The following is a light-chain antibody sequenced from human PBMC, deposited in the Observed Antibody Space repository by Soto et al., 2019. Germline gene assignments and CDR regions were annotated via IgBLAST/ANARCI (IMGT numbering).Light chain of an antibody. CDR3: QQLNGYQLA. J-gene: IGKJ4*01. CDR1: QAMSTY. CDR2: SAS. Sequence: DIQLTQSPSFLSAFVGDTVTITCRANQAMSTYLAWYQQKPGKVPKLLIRSASTLQSGVPPRFSGGGSGTEFTLTISNLQPDDSGIYYCQQLNGYQLAFGGGTNVEIK. V-gene: IGKV1-9*01.